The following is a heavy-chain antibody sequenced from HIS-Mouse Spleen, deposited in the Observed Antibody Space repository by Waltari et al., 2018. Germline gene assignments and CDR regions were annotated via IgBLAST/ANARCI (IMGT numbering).Heavy chain of an antibody. Sequence: QVQLVQSGAEVKKPGASVKVSCKASGYTCTGYYMPWVRQAPGQGLEWMGWINPNSGGTNYAQKFQGRVTMTRDTSISTAYMELSRLRSDDTAVYYCARARTYYYDSSGYHDAFDIWGQGTMVTVSS. J-gene: IGHJ3*02. CDR2: INPNSGGT. CDR1: GYTCTGYY. V-gene: IGHV1-2*02. D-gene: IGHD3-22*01. CDR3: ARARTYYYDSSGYHDAFDI.